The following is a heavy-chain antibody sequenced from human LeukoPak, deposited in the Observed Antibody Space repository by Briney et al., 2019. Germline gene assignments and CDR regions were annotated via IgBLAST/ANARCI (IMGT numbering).Heavy chain of an antibody. J-gene: IGHJ3*02. CDR1: GFTFSSYA. CDR3: AKFLRYFDWPNDAFDI. V-gene: IGHV3-23*01. Sequence: GGSLRLSCAASGFTFSSYAMSWVRQAPGKGLEWVSAISGSGGSTYYADSVKGRFTIPRDNSKNTLYLQMNSLRAEDTAVYYCAKFLRYFDWPNDAFDIWGQGTMVTVSS. D-gene: IGHD3-9*01. CDR2: ISGSGGST.